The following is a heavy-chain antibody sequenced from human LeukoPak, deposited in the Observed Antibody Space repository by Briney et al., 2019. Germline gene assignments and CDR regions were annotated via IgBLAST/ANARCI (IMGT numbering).Heavy chain of an antibody. Sequence: SETLSLTCTVSGGSISSSSYYWGWIRQPPGKGLEWIGSIYYSGSTYYNPSLKSRVTISLDTSKNYFSLKLGSVTAADTAVYYCARSVVYYYYYYMDVWGKGSTVTVSS. CDR3: ARSVVYYYYYYMDV. V-gene: IGHV4-39*07. J-gene: IGHJ6*03. CDR2: IYYSGST. D-gene: IGHD2-21*01. CDR1: GGSISSSSYY.